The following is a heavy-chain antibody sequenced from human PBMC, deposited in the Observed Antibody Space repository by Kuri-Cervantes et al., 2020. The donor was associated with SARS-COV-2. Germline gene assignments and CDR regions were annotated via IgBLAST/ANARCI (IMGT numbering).Heavy chain of an antibody. V-gene: IGHV1-24*01. J-gene: IGHJ4*02. CDR3: ALRREQLGAFDY. D-gene: IGHD6-6*01. CDR2: VDPEDGET. Sequence: ASGKGSCKVSGYTLTELSMHCVRHAPGKGLEWMGGVDPEDGETIYEQKFQGRVTMTEDTSTDTAYMELSSLRSEDTAVYYCALRREQLGAFDYWGQGTLVTVSS. CDR1: GYTLTELS.